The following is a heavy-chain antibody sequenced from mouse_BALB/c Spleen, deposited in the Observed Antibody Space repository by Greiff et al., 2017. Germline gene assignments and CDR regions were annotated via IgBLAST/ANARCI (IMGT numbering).Heavy chain of an antibody. Sequence: VQLKQSGPELVKPGASVKISCKASGYSFTGYYMHWVKQSHVKSLEWIGRINPYNGATSYNQNFKDKASLTVDKSSSTAYMELHSLTSEDSAVYYCARYYRYDGYAMDYWGQGTSVTVSS. CDR2: INPYNGAT. CDR3: ARYYRYDGYAMDY. J-gene: IGHJ4*01. V-gene: IGHV1-31*01. D-gene: IGHD2-14*01. CDR1: GYSFTGYY.